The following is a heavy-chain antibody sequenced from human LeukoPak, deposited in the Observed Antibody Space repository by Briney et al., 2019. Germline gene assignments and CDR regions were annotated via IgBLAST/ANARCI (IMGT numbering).Heavy chain of an antibody. CDR2: ISWNSGSI. CDR1: GFTFDDYA. V-gene: IGHV3-9*01. Sequence: GGSLRLSCAASGFTFDDYAMHWVRQAPGKGLEWVSGISWNSGSIGYADSVKGRFTISRDNAKNSLYLQMNSLRAEDAALYYCAKDMKVRGVIRSVPDYWGQGTLVTVSS. CDR3: AKDMKVRGVIRSVPDY. J-gene: IGHJ4*02. D-gene: IGHD3-10*01.